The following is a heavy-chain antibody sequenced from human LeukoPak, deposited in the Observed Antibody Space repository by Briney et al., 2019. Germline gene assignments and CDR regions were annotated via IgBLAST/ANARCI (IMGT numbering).Heavy chain of an antibody. D-gene: IGHD3-10*01. Sequence: ASVKVSRKASGYTFTGYYMHWVRQAPGQGLEWMGWINPNSGGTNYAQKFQGRVTMTRDTSISTAYMELSRLRSDDTAVYYCAREYYYGSGGGWGAFDIWGQGTMVTVSS. CDR2: INPNSGGT. V-gene: IGHV1-2*02. CDR3: AREYYYGSGGGWGAFDI. CDR1: GYTFTGYY. J-gene: IGHJ3*02.